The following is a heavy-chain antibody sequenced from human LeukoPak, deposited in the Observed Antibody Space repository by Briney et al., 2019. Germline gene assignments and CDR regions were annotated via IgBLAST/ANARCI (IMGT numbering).Heavy chain of an antibody. Sequence: PGGSLRLSCAASGFSVSSNYMSWVRQAPGKGLEWVSVIRSGGNTAHADSVKGRFTISRDNSKNTLYLQMNSLRADDTAVYYCAKEFSFRDGYNHGFDIWGQGTRVTVSA. D-gene: IGHD5-24*01. V-gene: IGHV3-53*01. CDR1: GFSVSSNY. CDR3: AKEFSFRDGYNHGFDI. J-gene: IGHJ4*02. CDR2: IRSGGNT.